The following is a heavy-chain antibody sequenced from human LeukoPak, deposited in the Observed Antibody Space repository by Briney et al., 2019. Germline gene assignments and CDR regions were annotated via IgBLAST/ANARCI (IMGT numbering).Heavy chain of an antibody. CDR2: ISSSGSTI. V-gene: IGHV3-48*03. D-gene: IGHD1-26*01. Sequence: AGGSLRLSCAASGFTFSSYEMNWVRQAPGKGLEWVSYISSSGSTIYYADSVKGRFTISRDNAKNSLYLQMNSLRAEDMAVYYCARDRGSYYYYMDVWGKGTTVTVSS. CDR3: ARDRGSYYYYMDV. J-gene: IGHJ6*03. CDR1: GFTFSSYE.